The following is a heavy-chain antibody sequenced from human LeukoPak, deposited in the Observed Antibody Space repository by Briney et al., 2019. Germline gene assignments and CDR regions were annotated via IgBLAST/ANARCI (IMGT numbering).Heavy chain of an antibody. Sequence: GGSLRLSCAASGSTSSSYAMHWVRQAPGKGLEYVSAISSNGGSTYYANSVKGRFTISRDNSKNTLYLQMGSLRAEDMAVYYCARAGVGALIDYWGQGTLVTVSS. CDR1: GSTSSSYA. CDR3: ARAGVGALIDY. CDR2: ISSNGGST. J-gene: IGHJ4*02. V-gene: IGHV3-64*01. D-gene: IGHD1-26*01.